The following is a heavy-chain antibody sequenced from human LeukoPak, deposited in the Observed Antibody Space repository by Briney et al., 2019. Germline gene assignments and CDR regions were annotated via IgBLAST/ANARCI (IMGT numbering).Heavy chain of an antibody. CDR2: FSGSGSHT. Sequence: GGSLRLFCAASGFRFSTYAMSWVRQAPGKGLEWVSGFSGSGSHTNYADSVKGRFTISRDHSKNTLNLQMNSLRAEDTAVYYCAKRVQSSSWYAAFDYWGQGTLVTVSS. CDR1: GFRFSTYA. J-gene: IGHJ4*02. CDR3: AKRVQSSSWYAAFDY. D-gene: IGHD6-13*01. V-gene: IGHV3-23*01.